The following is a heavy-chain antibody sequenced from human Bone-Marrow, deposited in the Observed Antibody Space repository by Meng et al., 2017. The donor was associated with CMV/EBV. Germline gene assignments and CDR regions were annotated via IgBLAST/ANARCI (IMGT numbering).Heavy chain of an antibody. CDR2: ISYDGSNK. Sequence: GGSLRLSCAASGLTFSNYWMHWVRQAPGQGLEWVAVISYDGSNKYYADSVKGRFTISRDNSKNTLYLQMNSLRAEDTAVYYCARGAQVEHYWGQGTLVTVSS. CDR1: GLTFSNYW. CDR3: ARGAQVEHY. J-gene: IGHJ4*02. D-gene: IGHD5-24*01. V-gene: IGHV3-30*03.